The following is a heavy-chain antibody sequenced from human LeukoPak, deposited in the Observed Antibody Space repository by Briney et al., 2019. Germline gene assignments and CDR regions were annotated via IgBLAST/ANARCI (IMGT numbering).Heavy chain of an antibody. CDR2: IRYDGSNK. V-gene: IGHV3-30*02. CDR3: ARGGKIPLAGTRSPQYFQH. D-gene: IGHD6-19*01. J-gene: IGHJ1*01. CDR1: GFTFSSYG. Sequence: PWGSLRLSWAASGFTFSSYGMHWVRQAPGKGLEWVAFIRYDGSNKYYAASVKGRFTISRDNSKNTLYLHVNSLRPEDTAVYYCARGGKIPLAGTRSPQYFQHWGQGTLVTVSS.